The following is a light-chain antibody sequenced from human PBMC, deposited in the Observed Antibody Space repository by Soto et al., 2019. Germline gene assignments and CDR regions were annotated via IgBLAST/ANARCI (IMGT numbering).Light chain of an antibody. Sequence: QSVLTQPASVSGSPGQSITISCTGTSSDIGTYKYVSWYQQHPGKAPKLMIYDVSYRPSGVSDRFSGSKSGNTASLTISGLQAEDEADYYRTSFYVFGTGTKVTVL. V-gene: IGLV2-14*01. CDR1: SSDIGTYKY. CDR3: TSFYV. J-gene: IGLJ1*01. CDR2: DVS.